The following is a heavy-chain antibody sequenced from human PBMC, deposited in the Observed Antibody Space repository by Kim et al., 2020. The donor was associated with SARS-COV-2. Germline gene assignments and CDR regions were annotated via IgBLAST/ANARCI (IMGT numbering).Heavy chain of an antibody. CDR2: ISGSGGST. J-gene: IGHJ3*02. Sequence: LSLTCAASGFTFSSYAMSWVRQAPGKGLEWVSAISGSGGSTYYADSVKGRFTISRDNSKNTLYLQMNSLRAEDTAVYYCAKGGLWRELLYAFDIWGQGTMVTVSS. V-gene: IGHV3-23*01. D-gene: IGHD1-26*01. CDR3: AKGGLWRELLYAFDI. CDR1: GFTFSSYA.